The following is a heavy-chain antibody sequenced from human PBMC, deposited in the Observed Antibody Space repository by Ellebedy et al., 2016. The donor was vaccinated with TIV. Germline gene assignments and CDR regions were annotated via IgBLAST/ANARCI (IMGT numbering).Heavy chain of an antibody. CDR1: GGSFSGYY. CDR2: INHSGST. CDR3: AGIRGDCYHVDY. D-gene: IGHD2-21*02. Sequence: SETLSLTXAVYGGSFSGYYWSWIRQPPGKGLEWIGEINHSGSTNYNPSLKSRVTISVDTSKNQFSLKLSSVTAADTAVYYCAGIRGDCYHVDYWGQGTLVTVSS. J-gene: IGHJ4*02. V-gene: IGHV4-34*01.